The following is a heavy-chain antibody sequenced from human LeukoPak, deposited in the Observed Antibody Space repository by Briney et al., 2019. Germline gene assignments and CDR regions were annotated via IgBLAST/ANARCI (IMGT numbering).Heavy chain of an antibody. CDR1: GGSISPNY. J-gene: IGHJ3*02. Sequence: PSETPSLTCTVSGGSISPNYWSWIRQPPGKGLEWIGYIYYTGNTNYNPSPKSRVTISIDKSKSQFSLKLSSLTAADTAVYYCARLLDYDSSGYPDTFDIWGQGTLVTVSS. V-gene: IGHV4-59*01. D-gene: IGHD3-22*01. CDR3: ARLLDYDSSGYPDTFDI. CDR2: IYYTGNT.